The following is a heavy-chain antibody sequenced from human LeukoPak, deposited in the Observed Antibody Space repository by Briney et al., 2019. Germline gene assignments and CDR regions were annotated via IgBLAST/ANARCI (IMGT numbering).Heavy chain of an antibody. CDR1: GYTFTSYA. Sequence: GASVKVSCKASGYTFTSYAMHWVRQAPGQRLEWMGGIIPIFGTANYAQKFQGRVTITADESTSTAYMELSSLRSEDTAVYYCASDRGAPSLAALDVWGKGTMVTVSS. CDR3: ASDRGAPSLAALDV. D-gene: IGHD6-13*01. CDR2: IIPIFGTA. J-gene: IGHJ6*04. V-gene: IGHV1-69*13.